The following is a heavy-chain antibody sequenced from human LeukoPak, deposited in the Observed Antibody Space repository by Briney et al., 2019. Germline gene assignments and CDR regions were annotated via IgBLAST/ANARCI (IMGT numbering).Heavy chain of an antibody. CDR2: ISGSGGGT. Sequence: PGGSLRLSCAASGFTFSSYAMSWVRQAPGKGLEWVSAISGSGGGTYYADSVKGRFTISRDNSKNRLYLQMNSLRAEDTAVYYCAKEVGATRAFDIWGQGTMVTVSS. CDR1: GFTFSSYA. J-gene: IGHJ3*02. CDR3: AKEVGATRAFDI. V-gene: IGHV3-23*01. D-gene: IGHD1-26*01.